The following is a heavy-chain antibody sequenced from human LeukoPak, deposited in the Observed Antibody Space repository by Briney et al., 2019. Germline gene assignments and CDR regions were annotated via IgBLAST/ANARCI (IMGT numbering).Heavy chain of an antibody. CDR2: IIPILGIA. D-gene: IGHD5-12*01. J-gene: IGHJ4*02. V-gene: IGHV1-69*04. Sequence: SVKVSCKASGGTFSSYAISWVRQAPGQGLEWMGRIIPILGIANYAQKFQGRVTITADKSTSTAYMELSSLRSEDTAVYYCASGGRYSGYGLDHDYWGQGTLVTVSS. CDR1: GGTFSSYA. CDR3: ASGGRYSGYGLDHDY.